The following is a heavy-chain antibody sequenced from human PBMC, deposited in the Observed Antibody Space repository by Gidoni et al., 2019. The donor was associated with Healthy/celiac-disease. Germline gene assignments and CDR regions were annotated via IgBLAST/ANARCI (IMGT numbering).Heavy chain of an antibody. V-gene: IGHV4-31*03. CDR2: IYYSGST. CDR3: ARGGVLLWFGELLSMGWDY. Sequence: QVQLQESGPGLVKPSQTLSLTCTVPGGSIRSCGYYWSWIRQHPGQGLEWIGYIYYSGSTYYNPSLKSRVTISVDTSKNQFSLKLSSVTAADTAVYYCARGGVLLWFGELLSMGWDYWGQGTLVTVSS. D-gene: IGHD3-10*01. J-gene: IGHJ4*02. CDR1: GGSIRSCGYY.